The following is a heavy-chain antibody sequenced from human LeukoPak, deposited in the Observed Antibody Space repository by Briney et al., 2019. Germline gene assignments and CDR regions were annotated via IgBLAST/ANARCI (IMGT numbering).Heavy chain of an antibody. J-gene: IGHJ5*02. CDR3: AKTGDYYGSGSYRNWFDP. Sequence: SETLSLTCAVYGGSFSGYYWSWIRQPPGKGLEWIGEINHSGSTNYNPSLKSRVTISVDTSKNQFSLKLSSVTAADTAVYYCAKTGDYYGSGSYRNWFDPWGQGTLATVSS. CDR2: INHSGST. D-gene: IGHD3-10*01. CDR1: GGSFSGYY. V-gene: IGHV4-34*01.